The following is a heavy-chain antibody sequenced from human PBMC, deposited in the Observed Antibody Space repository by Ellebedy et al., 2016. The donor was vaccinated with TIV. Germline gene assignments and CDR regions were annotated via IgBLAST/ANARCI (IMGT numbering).Heavy chain of an antibody. Sequence: ASVKVSXXASGYTFCDYGITWVRQAPGQGLEWMGWISAYNHNTNYAQKLQGRVTMTRDTSTSTAYMELWSLRSDDTAVYYCARLPCGGTSCGGAAFDIWGQGTMVTVSS. CDR1: GYTFCDYG. D-gene: IGHD2-2*01. V-gene: IGHV1-18*01. J-gene: IGHJ3*02. CDR3: ARLPCGGTSCGGAAFDI. CDR2: ISAYNHNT.